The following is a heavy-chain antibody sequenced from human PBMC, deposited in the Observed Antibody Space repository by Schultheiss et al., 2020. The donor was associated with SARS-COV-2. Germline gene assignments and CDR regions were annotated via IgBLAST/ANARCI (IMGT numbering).Heavy chain of an antibody. D-gene: IGHD2-2*01. J-gene: IGHJ5*02. CDR3: ARAKVVPAAMGENWFDP. CDR1: GGSFSGYY. Sequence: SETLSLSCAVHGGSFSGYYWTWLRQPPGKGLEWIGEINHSGSTNYNPSLKSRVTISVDTSKNQFSLKLSSVTAADTAVYYCARAKVVPAAMGENWFDPWGQGTLVTVSS. V-gene: IGHV4-34*01. CDR2: INHSGST.